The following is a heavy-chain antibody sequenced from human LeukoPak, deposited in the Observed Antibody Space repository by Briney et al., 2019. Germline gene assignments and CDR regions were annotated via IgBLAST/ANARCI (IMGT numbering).Heavy chain of an antibody. D-gene: IGHD3-10*01. V-gene: IGHV3-66*01. CDR1: GFIFSSYA. CDR3: ARDTSGYGSGSYEDY. J-gene: IGHJ4*02. CDR2: IYSGGST. Sequence: GGSLRLSCAASGFIFSSYAMHWVRQAPGKGLEWVSVIYSGGSTYYADSVKGRFTISRDNSKNTLYLQMNSLRAEDTAVYYCARDTSGYGSGSYEDYWGQGTLVTVSS.